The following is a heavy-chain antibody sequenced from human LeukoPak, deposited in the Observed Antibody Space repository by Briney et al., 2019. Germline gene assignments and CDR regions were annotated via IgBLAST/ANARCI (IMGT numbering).Heavy chain of an antibody. J-gene: IGHJ3*02. D-gene: IGHD3-22*01. V-gene: IGHV1-8*01. CDR3: ARGDYDSSGYAFDI. CDR2: MNPNSGNT. Sequence: ASVKVSCKASGYTFTSYDINWVRQATGQGLEWMGWMNPNSGNTGYAQKFQGRVTMTRDTSISTAYMELSRLRSDDTAVYYCARGDYDSSGYAFDIWGQGTMVTVSS. CDR1: GYTFTSYD.